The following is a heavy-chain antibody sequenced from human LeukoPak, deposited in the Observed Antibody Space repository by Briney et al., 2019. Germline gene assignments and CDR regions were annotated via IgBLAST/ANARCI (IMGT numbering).Heavy chain of an antibody. J-gene: IGHJ5*02. CDR2: INHSGST. CDR1: GGSFSGYY. CDR3: ASPPPGSSSWYGWFDP. D-gene: IGHD6-13*01. Sequence: SETLSLTCAVYGGSFSGYYWSWIRQPPGKGLEWIGEINHSGSTNYNPSLKSRVTISVDTSKNQFSLKLSSVTAADTAVYYCASPPPGSSSWYGWFDPWGQGTLVTVSS. V-gene: IGHV4-34*01.